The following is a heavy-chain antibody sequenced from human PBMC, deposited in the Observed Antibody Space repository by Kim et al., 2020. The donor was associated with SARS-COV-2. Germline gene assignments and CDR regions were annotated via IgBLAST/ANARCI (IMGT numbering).Heavy chain of an antibody. Sequence: GGSLRLSCAASGFTVSSNYMSWVRQAPGKGLEWVSAIYSGGSTNYADSVKGRFSISRDNSKNTLYLEMNSLRAEDTAVYYCARNQVFDYWGQGTLFTVSS. CDR1: GFTVSSNY. CDR3: ARNQVFDY. CDR2: IYSGGST. V-gene: IGHV3-53*01. J-gene: IGHJ4*02.